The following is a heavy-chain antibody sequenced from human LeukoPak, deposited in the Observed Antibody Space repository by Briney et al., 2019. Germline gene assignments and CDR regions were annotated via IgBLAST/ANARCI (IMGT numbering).Heavy chain of an antibody. CDR3: AKEGSYDVLTGFSPADY. V-gene: IGHV3-48*04. J-gene: IGHJ4*02. Sequence: GGSLRLSCSVSGFPFSIYNMNWVRQAPGKGLEWVAYITSTRNTVYFADSVRGRFTISRDNANNSLYLQMNSLIAEDTAIYYCAKEGSYDVLTGFSPADYWGQGALVTVSS. CDR1: GFPFSIYN. D-gene: IGHD3-9*01. CDR2: ITSTRNTV.